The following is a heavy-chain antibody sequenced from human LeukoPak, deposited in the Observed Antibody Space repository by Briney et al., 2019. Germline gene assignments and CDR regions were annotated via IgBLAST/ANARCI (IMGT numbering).Heavy chain of an antibody. CDR3: ARDEDTSALSEY. CDR1: GFSFSSNT. Sequence: PGGSLRLSCAGSGFSFSSNTMSWVRQVPGRGLEWVSAISNNGGRTDYADSVKGRFTISRDNSKSTLYLHMDSLRAEDTAVYYCARDEDTSALSEYWGQGTLVTVSS. D-gene: IGHD2/OR15-2a*01. CDR2: ISNNGGRT. V-gene: IGHV3-23*01. J-gene: IGHJ4*02.